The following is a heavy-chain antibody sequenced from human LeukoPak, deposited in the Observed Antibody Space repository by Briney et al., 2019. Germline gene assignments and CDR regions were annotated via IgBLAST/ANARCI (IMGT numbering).Heavy chain of an antibody. CDR1: GFTFSNYC. Sequence: GGSLRVSCAASGFTFSNYCMHWVRQIPGKGLVWVSRICPDGTVTNYADSVKGRFTISRDNAKNMVFLQMNSLRADDTAVYYCARDPLTMVRGVNYYGMDVWGQGTTVTVSS. CDR2: ICPDGTVT. J-gene: IGHJ6*02. CDR3: ARDPLTMVRGVNYYGMDV. D-gene: IGHD3-10*01. V-gene: IGHV3-74*01.